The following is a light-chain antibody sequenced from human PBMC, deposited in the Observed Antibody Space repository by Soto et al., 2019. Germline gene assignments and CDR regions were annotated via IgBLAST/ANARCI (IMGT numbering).Light chain of an antibody. CDR3: QSYDSSLSGSYV. J-gene: IGLJ1*01. V-gene: IGLV1-40*01. CDR1: SSNLGANSD. Sequence: QSVLTQPPSVSGAPGQRVTISCTGSSSNLGANSDVHWYQQLPGTAPKLLIYGGTNWPSGVPDRFSGSKSGTSASLAITGLQAEDEADYYCQSYDSSLSGSYVFGTGTKLTVL. CDR2: GGT.